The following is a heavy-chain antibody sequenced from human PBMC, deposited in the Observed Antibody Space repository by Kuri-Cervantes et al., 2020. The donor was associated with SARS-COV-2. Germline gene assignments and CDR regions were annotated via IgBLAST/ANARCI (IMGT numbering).Heavy chain of an antibody. CDR2: ISSSGSTI. CDR3: ARCITIFGVDYCYYYGMDV. D-gene: IGHD3-3*01. J-gene: IGHJ6*02. CDR1: GFTFSSYA. V-gene: IGHV3-48*04. Sequence: GGSLRLSCAASGFTFSSYAMSWVRQAPGKGLEWVSYISSSGSTIYYADSVKGRFTISRDNAKNSLYLQMNSLRAEDTAVYYCARCITIFGVDYCYYYGMDVWGQGTTVTVSS.